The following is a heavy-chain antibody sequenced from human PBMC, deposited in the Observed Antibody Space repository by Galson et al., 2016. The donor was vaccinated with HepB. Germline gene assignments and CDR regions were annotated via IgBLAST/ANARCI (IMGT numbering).Heavy chain of an antibody. CDR2: IYDSGSP. CDR1: GGSISNSNW. Sequence: SETLSLTCAVSGGSISNSNWWSWVRQPPGKGLEWIGEIYDSGSPNYNPSLQSRVTISVDKSKNQLSLQLSSVTAADTAVYYCARGTCYYDRSGYQNYYCSMDVWGKGTTVTVSS. CDR3: ARGTCYYDRSGYQNYYCSMDV. D-gene: IGHD3-22*01. J-gene: IGHJ6*04. V-gene: IGHV4-4*02.